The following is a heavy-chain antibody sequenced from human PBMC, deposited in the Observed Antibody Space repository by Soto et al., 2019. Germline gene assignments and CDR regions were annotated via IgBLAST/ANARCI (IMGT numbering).Heavy chain of an antibody. CDR3: VRDKGYPSYGGSFFDF. D-gene: IGHD1-26*01. V-gene: IGHV4-59*01. CDR1: GAAINSYY. CDR2: VYYSGST. J-gene: IGHJ4*02. Sequence: SETLSLTCSVSGAAINSYYWSWIRQSPGRGLEWIGYVYYSGSTNYNPSLKSRVTMSVDTSKNQFSLKLRSVTAADTAVYYCVRDKGYPSYGGSFFDFWGPGALVTVSS.